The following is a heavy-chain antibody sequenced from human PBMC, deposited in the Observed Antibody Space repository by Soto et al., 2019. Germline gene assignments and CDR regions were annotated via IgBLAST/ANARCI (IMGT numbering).Heavy chain of an antibody. CDR2: IPSKINTYAT. J-gene: IGHJ4*02. Sequence: EVQLVESGGGSVQPGGSLRLSCAASGFTFSGSTIHWVRQTSGKGLEWVGRIPSKINTYATAYAASVKGRFTISRDDSKNTAYLQMNSLKIEDTAMYYCARQPLDVPVASAIDYWGQGTLVNVSS. CDR1: GFTFSGST. V-gene: IGHV3-73*02. CDR3: ARQPLDVPVASAIDY. D-gene: IGHD2-2*01.